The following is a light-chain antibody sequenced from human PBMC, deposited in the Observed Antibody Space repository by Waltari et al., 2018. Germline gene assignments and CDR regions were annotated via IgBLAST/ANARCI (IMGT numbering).Light chain of an antibody. Sequence: QSALSHPASVSGSPGPSITTSCTGTSTDVGIYKRVSWYQQPPGQAPKLMIYAVSKRPSGVSDRFSGSKSGDMASLTISGLQPEDEAEYFCSSYAGSSKGVFGGGTKVTVL. CDR2: AVS. CDR3: SSYAGSSKGV. J-gene: IGLJ2*01. CDR1: STDVGIYKR. V-gene: IGLV2-23*02.